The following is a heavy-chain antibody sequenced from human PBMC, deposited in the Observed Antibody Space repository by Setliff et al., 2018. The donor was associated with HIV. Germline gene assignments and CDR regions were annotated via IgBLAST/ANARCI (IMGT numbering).Heavy chain of an antibody. CDR2: IIPLFGTT. J-gene: IGHJ4*02. Sequence: SVKVSCKASGGTFNNYAISWVRQAPGQGLEWVGGIIPLFGTTNYALKFQGRVTMTANESTNTAHMELSSLRSEDTAVYYCASPYYYDSSFVLNYWGQGTLVTVSS. CDR3: ASPYYYDSSFVLNY. V-gene: IGHV1-69*13. D-gene: IGHD3-22*01. CDR1: GGTFNNYA.